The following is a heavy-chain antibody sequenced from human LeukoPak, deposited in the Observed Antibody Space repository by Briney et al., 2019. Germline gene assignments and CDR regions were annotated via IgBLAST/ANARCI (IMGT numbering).Heavy chain of an antibody. CDR3: GRVYCSTTSCYDYYDYYMDV. CDR1: GFRFDDYG. V-gene: IGHV3-20*04. J-gene: IGHJ6*03. D-gene: IGHD2-2*01. Sequence: GGSLRLSCAASGFRFDDYGMSWVRHVPGKGLEWVPGTNWDGASTGYADSVKGRSTISRDNVKNFLYLQMNSLRVEDTALYFCGRVYCSTTSCYDYYDYYMDVWGKGTTVTVSS. CDR2: TNWDGAST.